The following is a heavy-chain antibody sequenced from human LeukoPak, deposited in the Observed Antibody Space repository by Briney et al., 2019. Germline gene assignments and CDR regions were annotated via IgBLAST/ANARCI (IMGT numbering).Heavy chain of an antibody. V-gene: IGHV3-23*01. J-gene: IGHJ3*02. Sequence: PGGSLRLSCAASGFTFSSYAMSWVRQAPGKGLESVSVIYSGGSTYYADSVRGRFIISRDNSKNTLYLQMNSLRVEDTAVYYCAKDGGRGYSYAEFADAFDIWGQGTMVTVSS. CDR2: IYSGGST. CDR1: GFTFSSYA. CDR3: AKDGGRGYSYAEFADAFDI. D-gene: IGHD5-18*01.